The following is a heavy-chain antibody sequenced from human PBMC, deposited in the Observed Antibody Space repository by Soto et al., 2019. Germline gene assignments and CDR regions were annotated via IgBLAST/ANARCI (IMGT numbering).Heavy chain of an antibody. CDR2: INHSGST. J-gene: IGHJ4*02. Sequence: SETLSLTCAVYGGSFSGYYWSWIRQPPGKGLEWIGEINHSGSTNYNPSLKSRVTISVDTSKNQFSLKLSSVTAADTAVYYCARGSSRGYSYGKTPGYWGQGTLGTAPQ. D-gene: IGHD5-18*01. CDR1: GGSFSGYY. CDR3: ARGSSRGYSYGKTPGY. V-gene: IGHV4-34*01.